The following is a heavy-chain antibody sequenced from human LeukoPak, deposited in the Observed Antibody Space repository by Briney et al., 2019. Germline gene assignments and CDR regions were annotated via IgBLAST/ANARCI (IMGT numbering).Heavy chain of an antibody. Sequence: PGRSLRLSCAASGFTFSSYGMHWVRQAPGKGLEWVAVISYDGSNKYYADSVKGRFTISRDNSKNTLYLQMNSLRAEDTAVYYCAKETYDYVWGSYRPYYFDYWGPGTLVTVSS. CDR1: GFTFSSYG. CDR2: ISYDGSNK. V-gene: IGHV3-30*18. D-gene: IGHD3-16*02. CDR3: AKETYDYVWGSYRPYYFDY. J-gene: IGHJ4*02.